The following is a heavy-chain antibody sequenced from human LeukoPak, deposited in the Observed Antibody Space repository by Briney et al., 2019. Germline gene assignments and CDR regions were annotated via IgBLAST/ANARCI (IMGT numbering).Heavy chain of an antibody. CDR1: GFTFSSYW. V-gene: IGHV3-7*01. J-gene: IGHJ4*02. CDR3: ARGRRDGIWSGYPGSSGYYYLAVNYFDY. D-gene: IGHD3-22*01. Sequence: GGSLRLSCAASGFTFSSYWMSWVRQAPGKGLEWVANIKQDGSEKYYVDSVKGRFTISRDNAKNSLYLQMNSLRAEDTAVYYCARGRRDGIWSGYPGSSGYYYLAVNYFDYWGQGTLVTVSS. CDR2: IKQDGSEK.